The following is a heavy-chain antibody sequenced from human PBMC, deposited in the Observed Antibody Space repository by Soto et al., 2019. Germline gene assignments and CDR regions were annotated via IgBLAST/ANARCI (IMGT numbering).Heavy chain of an antibody. CDR2: ISAYNGNT. V-gene: IGHV1-18*01. CDR1: GYTFTSYG. Sequence: ASVKVSCKASGYTFTSYGISWVRQAPGQGLEWMGRISAYNGNTNYAQKLQGRVTMTTDTSTSTAYMELRSLRSDDTAVYYCALYRYSSGWFGDWGQGTLVTVSS. CDR3: ALYRYSSGWFGD. J-gene: IGHJ4*02. D-gene: IGHD6-19*01.